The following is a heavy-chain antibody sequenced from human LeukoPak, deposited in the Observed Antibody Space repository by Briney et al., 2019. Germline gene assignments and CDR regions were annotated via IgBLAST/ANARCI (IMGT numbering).Heavy chain of an antibody. J-gene: IGHJ5*02. CDR1: GYSFTGYY. D-gene: IGHD3-10*01. CDR3: ARVGSYYNVYWFDP. Sequence: ASVKVSCKASGYSFTGYYIHWVRQAPGQGLEWMGWINPYSGDSVYAQKFQGRVTMTRDTSINIAYMELSRLTSDDTAVYYCARVGSYYNVYWFDPWGQGTLVTVSS. V-gene: IGHV1-2*02. CDR2: INPYSGDS.